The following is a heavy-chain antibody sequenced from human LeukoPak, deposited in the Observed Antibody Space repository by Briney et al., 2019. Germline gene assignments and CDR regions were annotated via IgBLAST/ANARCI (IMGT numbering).Heavy chain of an antibody. D-gene: IGHD4-17*01. V-gene: IGHV4-34*01. CDR3: AREPVPHDYDDIVNAYDF. Sequence: PAETLSLICAVSGWSLSGHYESGIRQSPGKGLEWIGEIHHDGRTKYRPSLQNRISIFLDTSKNEVSLILTHVTAADTAMYFCAREPVPHDYDDIVNAYDFWGQGTMVIVSS. CDR1: GWSLSGHY. CDR2: IHHDGRT. J-gene: IGHJ3*01.